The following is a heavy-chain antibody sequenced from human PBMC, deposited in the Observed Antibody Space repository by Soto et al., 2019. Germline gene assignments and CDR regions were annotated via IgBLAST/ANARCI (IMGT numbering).Heavy chain of an antibody. D-gene: IGHD7-27*01. V-gene: IGHV4-31*03. CDR2: IYYSGST. CDR1: GGSISSGGYY. J-gene: IGHJ4*02. Sequence: TLSLTCTVSGGSISSGGYYWSWIRQHPGKGLEWIGYIYYSGSTYYNPSLKSRVTISVDTSKNQFSLKLSSVTAAGTAVYYCARAPSDWGYYFDYWGQGTLVTVSS. CDR3: ARAPSDWGYYFDY.